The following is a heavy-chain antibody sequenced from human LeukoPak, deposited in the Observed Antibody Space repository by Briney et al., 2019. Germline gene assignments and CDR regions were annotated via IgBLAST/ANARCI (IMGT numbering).Heavy chain of an antibody. CDR2: INPNSGGT. V-gene: IGHV1-2*02. J-gene: IGHJ5*02. Sequence: GASVKVSCKASGYTFTGYYMHWVRQAPGQGLEWMGWINPNSGGTNYAQKFQGRVTMTRDTSISTAYMELSRLRSDDTAVYYCARGIYCSGGSCPGNWFDPWGQGTLVTVSS. D-gene: IGHD2-15*01. CDR3: ARGIYCSGGSCPGNWFDP. CDR1: GYTFTGYY.